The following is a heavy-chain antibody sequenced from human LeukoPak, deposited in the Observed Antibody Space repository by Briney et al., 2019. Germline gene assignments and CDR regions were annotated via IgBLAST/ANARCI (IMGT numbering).Heavy chain of an antibody. D-gene: IGHD5-12*01. Sequence: GGSLRLSCAASGFTFSSYAMYWVRQAPGKGLEWVAVISYDGSNKYYADSVKGRFTISRDNSKNTLYLQMNSLRAEDTAVYYCANSAYGYDTFDYWGQGTLVTVSS. V-gene: IGHV3-30*04. CDR2: ISYDGSNK. CDR1: GFTFSSYA. CDR3: ANSAYGYDTFDY. J-gene: IGHJ4*02.